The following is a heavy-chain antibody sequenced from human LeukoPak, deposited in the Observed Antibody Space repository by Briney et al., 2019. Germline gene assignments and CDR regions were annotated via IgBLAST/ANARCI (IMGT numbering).Heavy chain of an antibody. Sequence: GSPRLSCAASGFTVSSNYMSWVCQAPGKGLEWVSVIYSGGSTYYADSVKGRFTISRDNSKNTLYLQMNSLRAEDTAVYYCARDNSGYDSVYWDQGTVATVTS. CDR2: IYSGGST. CDR3: ARDNSGYDSVY. V-gene: IGHV3-53*01. J-gene: IGHJ1*01. CDR1: GFTVSSNY. D-gene: IGHD5-12*01.